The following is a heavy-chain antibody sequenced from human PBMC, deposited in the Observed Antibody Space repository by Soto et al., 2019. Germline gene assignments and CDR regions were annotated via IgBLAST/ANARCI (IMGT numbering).Heavy chain of an antibody. CDR2: ISAYNGNT. D-gene: IGHD1-26*01. Sequence: ASVKVSCKASGYTFTSYGISWGRQAPGQGLEWMGWISAYNGNTNYAQKLQGRVTMTTDTSTGTADMELRSLRSDDTAVDYCARCALGGEICNDAFDIWGQGTMVTVSS. V-gene: IGHV1-18*01. CDR3: ARCALGGEICNDAFDI. J-gene: IGHJ3*02. CDR1: GYTFTSYG.